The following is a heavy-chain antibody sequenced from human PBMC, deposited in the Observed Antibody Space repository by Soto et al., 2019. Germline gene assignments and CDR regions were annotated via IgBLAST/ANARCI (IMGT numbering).Heavy chain of an antibody. CDR2: IYYSGST. V-gene: IGHV4-59*01. Sequence: PSETLSLTCTFSGGSITSYSWSWIRQPPGKGLEWIGYIYYSGSTNYSPSLKSRITISVDTSKNQLSLKLSSVTAADTAVYYCARLAYYFDNTPSHRYPDYWGHGTLVTVSS. D-gene: IGHD3-22*01. CDR3: ARLAYYFDNTPSHRYPDY. CDR1: GGSITSYS. J-gene: IGHJ4*01.